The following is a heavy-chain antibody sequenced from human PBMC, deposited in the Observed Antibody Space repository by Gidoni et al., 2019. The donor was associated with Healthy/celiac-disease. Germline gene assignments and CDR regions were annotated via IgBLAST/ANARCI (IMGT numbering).Heavy chain of an antibody. J-gene: IGHJ6*02. D-gene: IGHD2-8*02. CDR3: AKDIPPYCTGGVCYPSGMDV. Sequence: EVQLVESGGGLVQPGRSLRLSCAASGFTLDDYAMPWFRQAPGKGLAWVSGISLNSGSIDYAASVKGRFTISRDNAKNSLYLQMNSLRAEDTALYSCAKDIPPYCTGGVCYPSGMDVWGQGTTVTVSS. CDR1: GFTLDDYA. V-gene: IGHV3-9*01. CDR2: ISLNSGSI.